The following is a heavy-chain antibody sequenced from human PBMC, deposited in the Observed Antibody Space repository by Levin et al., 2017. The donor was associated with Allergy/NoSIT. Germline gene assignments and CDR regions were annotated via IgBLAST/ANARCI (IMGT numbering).Heavy chain of an antibody. D-gene: IGHD3-10*01. CDR2: ISSSSSYT. CDR1: GFTFSDYY. J-gene: IGHJ4*02. Sequence: PGESLKISCAASGFTFSDYYMSWIRQAPGKGLEWVSYISSSSSYTNYADSVKGRFTISRDNAKNSLYLQMNSLRAEDTAVYYCARVYGSGSYSYFDYWGQGTLVTVSS. V-gene: IGHV3-11*05. CDR3: ARVYGSGSYSYFDY.